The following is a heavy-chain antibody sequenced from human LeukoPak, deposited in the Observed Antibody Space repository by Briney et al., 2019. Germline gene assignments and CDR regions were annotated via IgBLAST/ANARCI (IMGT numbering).Heavy chain of an antibody. CDR1: AFTFIDYS. D-gene: IGHD1-26*01. V-gene: IGHV3-48*01. Sequence: GGSLRLSCAASAFTFIDYSMNWVRQAPGKGLEWISYISGRSSTIYYADSVRGRFTISRDNAKNSMYLQMNSLRAEDTAVYYCARDRLTSESYFFDYWGQGTLVTVSS. CDR2: ISGRSSTI. J-gene: IGHJ4*02. CDR3: ARDRLTSESYFFDY.